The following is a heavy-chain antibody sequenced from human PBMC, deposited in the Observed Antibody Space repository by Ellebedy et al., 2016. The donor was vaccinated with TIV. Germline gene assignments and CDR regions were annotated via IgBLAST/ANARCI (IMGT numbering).Heavy chain of an antibody. Sequence: SETLSLTXAVYGGSFSGYYWSWIRQPPGKGLEWIGEINHSGSTNYNPSLKSRVTISVDTSKNQFSLKLSSVTAADTAVYYCARAGKVLRYFDWLSPPRDYWGQGTLVTVSS. CDR2: INHSGST. D-gene: IGHD3-9*01. CDR3: ARAGKVLRYFDWLSPPRDY. J-gene: IGHJ4*02. CDR1: GGSFSGYY. V-gene: IGHV4-34*01.